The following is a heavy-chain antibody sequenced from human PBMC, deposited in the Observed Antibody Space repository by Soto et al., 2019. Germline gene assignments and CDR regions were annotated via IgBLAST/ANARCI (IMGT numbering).Heavy chain of an antibody. Sequence: PSDTLSLTCAVYGGSFSVYYWSWIRQPPGKGLEWIGEINHSGSTNYNPSLKSRVTISVDTSKNQFSLKLSSVTAADTAVYYCAKGGRFPEARYYFLDVWGNGTTVTVSS. CDR2: INHSGST. V-gene: IGHV4-34*01. CDR1: GGSFSVYY. D-gene: IGHD3-3*01. J-gene: IGHJ6*03. CDR3: AKGGRFPEARYYFLDV.